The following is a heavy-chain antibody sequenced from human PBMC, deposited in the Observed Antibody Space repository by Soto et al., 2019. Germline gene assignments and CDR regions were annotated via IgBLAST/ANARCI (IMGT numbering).Heavy chain of an antibody. CDR2: RSEDGRKG. D-gene: IGHD3-9*01. V-gene: IGHV3-30*18. Sequence: GGSLRLSCAASGFTFSSYARHWVRQAPGKGQELLTGRSEDGRKGYYADSVGGRFTITRDNAKNTLYLQMNSLRAEDTAVYYCAKDDDMLTGLVGYWGQGTLVTVSS. CDR3: AKDDDMLTGLVGY. J-gene: IGHJ4*02. CDR1: GFTFSSYA.